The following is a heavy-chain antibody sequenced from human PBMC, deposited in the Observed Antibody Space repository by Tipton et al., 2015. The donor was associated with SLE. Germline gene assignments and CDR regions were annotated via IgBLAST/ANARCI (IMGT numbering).Heavy chain of an antibody. V-gene: IGHV4-59*12. D-gene: IGHD1-7*01. CDR1: GGSISSYY. CDR2: IYYSGST. Sequence: GLVKPSETLSLTCTVSGGSISSYYWSWIRQPPGKGLEWIGYIYYSGSTNYNPSLKSRVTISVDTSKNQFSLKLSSVTAADTAVYHCTRVPRYNWNYIADWGQGTLVTVSS. J-gene: IGHJ4*02. CDR3: TRVPRYNWNYIAD.